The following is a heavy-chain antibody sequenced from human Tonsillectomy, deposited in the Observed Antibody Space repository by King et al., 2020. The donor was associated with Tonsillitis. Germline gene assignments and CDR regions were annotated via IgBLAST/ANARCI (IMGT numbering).Heavy chain of an antibody. D-gene: IGHD1-26*01. CDR3: AKGKHSGSYYMGDY. V-gene: IGHV3-30*18. CDR2: ISYDGSNK. CDR1: GFTFSSYG. Sequence: VQLVESGGGVVQPGRPLRLSCAASGFTFSSYGMHWVRQAPGKGLEWVAVISYDGSNKYYADSVKGRFTISRDNSKNTLYLQMNSLRSEDTAVYSCAKGKHSGSYYMGDYWGQGTLVTVSS. J-gene: IGHJ4*02.